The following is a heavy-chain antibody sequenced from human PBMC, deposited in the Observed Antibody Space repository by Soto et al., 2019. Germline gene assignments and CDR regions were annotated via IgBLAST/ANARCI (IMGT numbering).Heavy chain of an antibody. CDR3: KKLPWADYGGIFDP. J-gene: IGHJ5*02. V-gene: IGHV4-34*03. D-gene: IGHD4-17*01. CDR2: INHSGTT. Sequence: SETLSLTCAFYGWSFSGYYWSWIRQPPGKGLEWIGEINHSGTTNYNPSLKSRVTISVDTSKNQFSLKLSSVTTADTAVYYCKKLPWADYGGIFDPWGQGTLVTVSS. CDR1: GWSFSGYY.